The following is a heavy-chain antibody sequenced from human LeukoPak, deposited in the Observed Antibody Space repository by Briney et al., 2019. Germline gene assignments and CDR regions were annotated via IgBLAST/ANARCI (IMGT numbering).Heavy chain of an antibody. CDR3: ARDAYRSGWYLD. V-gene: IGHV4-38-2*02. J-gene: IGHJ4*02. CDR2: IYHSGST. Sequence: ASETLSLTCTVSGYSISSGYYWGWIRQPPGKGLEWIGSIYHSGSTHYNPSLKSRVTISVDTSKNQFSLKLSSVTAADTAVYYCARDAYRSGWYLDWGQGTLVTVSS. D-gene: IGHD6-19*01. CDR1: GYSISSGYY.